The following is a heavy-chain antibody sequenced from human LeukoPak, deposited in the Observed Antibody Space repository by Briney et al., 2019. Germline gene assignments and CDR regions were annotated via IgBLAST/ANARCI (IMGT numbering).Heavy chain of an antibody. D-gene: IGHD3-22*01. CDR2: INPSGGST. Sequence: GASVKVSCKASGYTFTSYYMHWVRQAPGQGLEWMGIINPSGGSTSYAQKFQGRVAMTRDMSTSTVYMELSSLRSEDTAVYYCARDVSSSGYYLNWFDPWGQGTLVTVSS. V-gene: IGHV1-46*01. J-gene: IGHJ5*02. CDR3: ARDVSSSGYYLNWFDP. CDR1: GYTFTSYY.